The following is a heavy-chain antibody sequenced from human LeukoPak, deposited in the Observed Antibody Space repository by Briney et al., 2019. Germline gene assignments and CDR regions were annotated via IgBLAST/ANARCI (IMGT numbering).Heavy chain of an antibody. D-gene: IGHD1-26*01. CDR3: ARGGGSYYFGS. CDR1: GGSISSYY. V-gene: IGHV4-4*07. J-gene: IGHJ4*02. Sequence: PSETLSLTCTVSGGSISSYYWSWLRQPAGKGLEWIGRIYTSGSTHYSPSLKSRVTMSADTSNNQFSLKLSSVTAADTAVYYCARGGGSYYFGSWGQGTLVTVSS. CDR2: IYTSGST.